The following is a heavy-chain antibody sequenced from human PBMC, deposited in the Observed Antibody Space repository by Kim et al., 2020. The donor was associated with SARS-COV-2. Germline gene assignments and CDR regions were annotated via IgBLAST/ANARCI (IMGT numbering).Heavy chain of an antibody. V-gene: IGHV1-69*01. CDR3: ARVPSPAAMRYYYYGMDV. Sequence: QGRVTITADESTSTAYMELSSLRSEDTAVYYCARVPSPAAMRYYYYGMDVWGQGTTVTVSS. J-gene: IGHJ6*02. D-gene: IGHD2-2*01.